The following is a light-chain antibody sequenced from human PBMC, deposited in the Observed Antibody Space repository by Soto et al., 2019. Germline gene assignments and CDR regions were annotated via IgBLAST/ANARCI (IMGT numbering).Light chain of an antibody. CDR3: CSYAGMPYG. CDR1: SSDVGGYNY. J-gene: IGLJ1*01. V-gene: IGLV2-11*01. Sequence: QSVLTQPRSVSGSPGQSVTISCTGTSSDVGGYNYVSWYQQHPGKAPKLMIYDVSKRPSGVPDRFSGSKSGNTASLTISGLQAEDEADYYCCSYAGMPYGFGTGTKVTV. CDR2: DVS.